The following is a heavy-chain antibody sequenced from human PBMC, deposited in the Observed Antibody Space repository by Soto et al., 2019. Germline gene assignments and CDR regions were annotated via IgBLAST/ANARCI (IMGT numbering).Heavy chain of an antibody. CDR1: GFTFSDYA. CDR2: VGGSGSDT. J-gene: IGHJ6*04. CDR3: VKGGWGTSVGD. V-gene: IGHV3-23*01. D-gene: IGHD3-16*01. Sequence: GGSLRLSCAASGFTFSDYAMTWVRQAPGKGLEWVSTVGGSGSDTYTADSVKGRFTVSRDNSKSTLWLQMNSLRADDTAIYYCVKGGWGTSVGDWGKGSTVTVSS.